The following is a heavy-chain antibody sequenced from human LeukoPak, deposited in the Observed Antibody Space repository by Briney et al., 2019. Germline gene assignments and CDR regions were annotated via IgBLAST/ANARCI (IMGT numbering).Heavy chain of an antibody. J-gene: IGHJ4*02. CDR3: ARGRGASPYYDFWSGYYSGLFDY. CDR2: IYYSGST. CDR1: GGSISSYY. Sequence: SETLSLTCTVSGGSISSYYWSWIRQPPGKGLEWIGYIYYSGSTNYNPSLKSRVTISVDTSKNQFSLKLSSVTAADAAVYYCARGRGASPYYDFWSGYYSGLFDYWGQGTLVTVSS. V-gene: IGHV4-59*01. D-gene: IGHD3-3*01.